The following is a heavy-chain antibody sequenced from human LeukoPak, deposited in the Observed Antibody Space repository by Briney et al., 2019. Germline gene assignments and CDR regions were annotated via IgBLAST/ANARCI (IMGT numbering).Heavy chain of an antibody. Sequence: SETLSLTCTVSGGSISSYYWSWIRQPPGKGLEWIGYIYYSGSTNYNPSLKSRVTISVDTSKNQFSLKLSSVTAADTAVYYCARAAGYSSGWYPIDYWGQGTLVTVSS. J-gene: IGHJ4*02. CDR3: ARAAGYSSGWYPIDY. CDR2: IYYSGST. CDR1: GGSISSYY. V-gene: IGHV4-59*01. D-gene: IGHD6-19*01.